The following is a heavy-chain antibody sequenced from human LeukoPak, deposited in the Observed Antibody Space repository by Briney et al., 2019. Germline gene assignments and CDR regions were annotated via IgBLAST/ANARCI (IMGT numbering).Heavy chain of an antibody. CDR1: GFTFSDYY. D-gene: IGHD4-23*01. V-gene: IGHV3-53*01. CDR2: IHSDGST. J-gene: IGHJ4*02. Sequence: GGSLRLSCAASGFTFSDYYMIWVRQAPGKGLEWVSIIHSDGSTYYADSVRGRFTISRDNAKNTLYLQMNSLRAEDTAVYYCARDLDYGGTLDYWGQGTLVTVSS. CDR3: ARDLDYGGTLDY.